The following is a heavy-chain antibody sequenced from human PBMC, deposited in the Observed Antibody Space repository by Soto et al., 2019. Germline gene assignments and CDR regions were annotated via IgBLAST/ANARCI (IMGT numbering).Heavy chain of an antibody. V-gene: IGHV4-4*02. D-gene: IGHD2-2*03. J-gene: IGHJ6*02. CDR3: ARLNGYCVSTGCHGYYGMDV. CDR1: GDSISSSKW. CDR2: VNHSGST. Sequence: PSETLSLTCAVSGDSISSSKWWSWVRQPPGKGLEWIGEVNHSGSTNYNPSLKSRVTISVDTSKNQFSLKLSSVTAADTAVYYCARLNGYCVSTGCHGYYGMDVWGQGTTVTV.